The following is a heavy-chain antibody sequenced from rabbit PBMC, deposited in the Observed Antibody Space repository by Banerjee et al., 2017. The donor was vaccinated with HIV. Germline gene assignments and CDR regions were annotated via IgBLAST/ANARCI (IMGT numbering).Heavy chain of an antibody. Sequence: QLKESGGGLVQPGGSLKLSCKASGFDFSSYYMSWVRQAPGKGLEWIGYIDPVFGRPSYATWVSGRFPISSHNAQNTLYLQLSRLTAADTATYFCAREGYYTVGYVGYTSATYALDPWGPGTLVTVS. D-gene: IGHD6-1*01. CDR3: AREGYYTVGYVGYTSATYALDP. CDR1: GFDFSSYY. CDR2: IDPVFGRP. V-gene: IGHV1S7*01. J-gene: IGHJ2*01.